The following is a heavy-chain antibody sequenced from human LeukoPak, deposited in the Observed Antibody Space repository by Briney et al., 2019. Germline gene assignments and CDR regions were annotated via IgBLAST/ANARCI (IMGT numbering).Heavy chain of an antibody. CDR3: ARETPRRGETRDGYR. Sequence: GGSLRLSCAASGFTFSNYAMSWVRQAPGKGLEWISGISGSGVRTDYADSVRGRFTISRDNPKNLLFLQINSLRVEDTAVYYCARETPRRGETRDGYRWGQGTVVTVSS. D-gene: IGHD5-24*01. CDR2: ISGSGVRT. V-gene: IGHV3-23*01. CDR1: GFTFSNYA. J-gene: IGHJ4*02.